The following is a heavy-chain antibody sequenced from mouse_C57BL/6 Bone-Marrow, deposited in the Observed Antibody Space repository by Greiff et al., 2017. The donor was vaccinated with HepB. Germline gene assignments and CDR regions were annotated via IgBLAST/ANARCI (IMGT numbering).Heavy chain of an antibody. J-gene: IGHJ2*01. D-gene: IGHD3-3*01. CDR3: TRGWFDY. V-gene: IGHV14-4*01. CDR2: IDPENGDT. Sequence: VHVKQSGAELVSPGASVKLSCTASGFNIKDDYMHWVKQRPEQGLEWIGWIDPENGDTEYASKFQGKATITADTSSNTAYLQLSSLTSEDTAVYYCTRGWFDYWGQGTTLTVSS. CDR1: GFNIKDDY.